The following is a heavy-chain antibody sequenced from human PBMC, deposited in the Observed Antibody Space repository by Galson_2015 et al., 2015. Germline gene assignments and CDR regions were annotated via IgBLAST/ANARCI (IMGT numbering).Heavy chain of an antibody. D-gene: IGHD6-13*01. V-gene: IGHV3-11*06. CDR1: GFPFSDYY. J-gene: IGHJ5*02. Sequence: LRLSCAASGFPFSDYYINWIRQAPGKGLEWVSYISGSGRYTNYADSVKGRFTISRDNAQKSLFLQMDSLRAEDTAVYYCARSGIAAAEWFDPWGQGRLVTVSS. CDR2: ISGSGRYT. CDR3: ARSGIAAAEWFDP.